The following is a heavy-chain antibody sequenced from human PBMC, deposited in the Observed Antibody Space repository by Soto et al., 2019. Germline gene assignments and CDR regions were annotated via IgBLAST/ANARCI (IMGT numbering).Heavy chain of an antibody. D-gene: IGHD3-10*01. Sequence: ASVKVSCKASGYTFTGYYMHWVRQAPGQGLEWMGWINPNSGGTNYAQKFQGWVTMTRDTSISTAYMELSRLRSDDTAVYYCARANITMVRGVIRDYYYYYYMDVWGKGTRVTV. CDR1: GYTFTGYY. J-gene: IGHJ6*03. V-gene: IGHV1-2*04. CDR3: ARANITMVRGVIRDYYYYYYMDV. CDR2: INPNSGGT.